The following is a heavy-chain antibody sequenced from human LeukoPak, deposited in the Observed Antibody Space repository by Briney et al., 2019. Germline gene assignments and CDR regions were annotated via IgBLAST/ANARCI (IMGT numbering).Heavy chain of an antibody. D-gene: IGHD6-13*01. V-gene: IGHV3-23*01. CDR2: ISGSGGST. CDR3: AKGGSSSWTTSYFDY. Sequence: GGSLRLSCAASGFTFSSYAMSWVRQAPGKGLEWVSAISGSGGSTYYADSVKGRFTISRDNSKNTLYLQMNSLRAEDTAVYYCAKGGSSSWTTSYFDYWGQGTLVTVSS. CDR1: GFTFSSYA. J-gene: IGHJ4*02.